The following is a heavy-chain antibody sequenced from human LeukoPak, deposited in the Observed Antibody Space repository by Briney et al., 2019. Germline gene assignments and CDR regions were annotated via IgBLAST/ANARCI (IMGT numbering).Heavy chain of an antibody. Sequence: GGSLRLSCAASGITFSSYGMSWVRQAPGKGLEWVSGISGTGENTYYADSMKGRFTISRDNSKNTLYLQVNSLRAEDTAVYYCARVLRYCSGGNCYSGGLGYMDVWGKGTTVTISS. D-gene: IGHD2-15*01. CDR3: ARVLRYCSGGNCYSGGLGYMDV. CDR1: GITFSSYG. V-gene: IGHV3-23*01. J-gene: IGHJ6*03. CDR2: ISGTGENT.